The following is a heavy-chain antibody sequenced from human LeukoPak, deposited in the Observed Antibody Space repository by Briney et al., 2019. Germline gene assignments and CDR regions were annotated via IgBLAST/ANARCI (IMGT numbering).Heavy chain of an antibody. CDR2: IYTSGST. CDR1: GGSISSGSYY. Sequence: PSETLSLTCTVSGGSISSGSYYWRWIRQPAGTGLEWIGRIYTSGSTNYNPSLKSRVTISVDTSKNQFSLKLSSVTAADTAVYYCARDYYGDYLNWFDPWGQGTLVTVSS. D-gene: IGHD4-17*01. CDR3: ARDYYGDYLNWFDP. J-gene: IGHJ5*02. V-gene: IGHV4-61*02.